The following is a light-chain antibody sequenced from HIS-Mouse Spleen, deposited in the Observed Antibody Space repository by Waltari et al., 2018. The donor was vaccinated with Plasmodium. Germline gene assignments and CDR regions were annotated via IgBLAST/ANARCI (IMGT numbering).Light chain of an antibody. CDR1: QSVSSN. CDR3: QQYNNWSFT. CDR2: GAS. J-gene: IGKJ3*01. V-gene: IGKV3-15*01. Sequence: EIVMTQSPATLPVSPGESAPISCSASQSVSSNLAWYQHKPAQAPRLLIYGASTRATGIPARFSGSGSGTEFTLTISSLQSEDFAVYYCQQYNNWSFTFGPGTKVDIK.